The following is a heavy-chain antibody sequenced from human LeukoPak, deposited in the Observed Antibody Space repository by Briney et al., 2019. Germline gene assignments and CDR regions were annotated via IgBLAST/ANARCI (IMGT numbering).Heavy chain of an antibody. CDR2: ISYDGSNK. Sequence: GGSLRLSCAASGFTFSSYGMHWVRQAPGKGLEWVAVISYDGSNKYYADSVKGRFTISRDNSKNTLYLQMNSLRAEDTAVYYCAKIIVVITTRGGMDVWGKGTTVTVSS. V-gene: IGHV3-30*18. J-gene: IGHJ6*03. CDR1: GFTFSSYG. D-gene: IGHD3-22*01. CDR3: AKIIVVITTRGGMDV.